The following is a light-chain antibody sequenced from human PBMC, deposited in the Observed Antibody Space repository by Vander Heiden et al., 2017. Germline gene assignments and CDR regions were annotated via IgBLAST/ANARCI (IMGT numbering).Light chain of an antibody. Sequence: EVVMTQSPATLSVSPGESATLSRRASQRISSNLAWYQQKPGQAPRLLNHDVSTRATSIPARFSGSGSGSCFTLTISSLQSEDFALYYCQQYNSWPYTFGQGTRLDIK. V-gene: IGKV3-15*01. J-gene: IGKJ2*01. CDR3: QQYNSWPYT. CDR2: DVS. CDR1: QRISSN.